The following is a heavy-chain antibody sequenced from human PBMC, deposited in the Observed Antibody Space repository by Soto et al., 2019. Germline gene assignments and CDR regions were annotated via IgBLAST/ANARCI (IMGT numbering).Heavy chain of an antibody. D-gene: IGHD1-26*01. V-gene: IGHV3-74*03. CDR3: VREKRVGATNGRWFDP. CDR2: INGDGSIT. J-gene: IGHJ5*02. CDR1: GFTFSTYW. Sequence: EVQLVESGGGSIQPGGSLRLSCVVSGFTFSTYWMHWVRQAPGKGLVWVSRINGDGSITTYADSVKGRFTISRDNAKNTLYLQMISLRVEDTAVYYCVREKRVGATNGRWFDPWGQGTLVTVSS.